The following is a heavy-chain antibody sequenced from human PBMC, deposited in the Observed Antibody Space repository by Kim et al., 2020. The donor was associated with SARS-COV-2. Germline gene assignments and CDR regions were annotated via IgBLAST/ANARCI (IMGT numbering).Heavy chain of an antibody. Sequence: SVKVSCKASGGTFSNYAITWVRQAPGQGLEWMGGIIPFFGATNYAQKFQGRVTITADDSTNTVYMDLSSLRSEDTALYYCAKGSYGYNYGNYYYYFMDLWGQGTTVSVSS. D-gene: IGHD5-18*01. CDR1: GGTFSNYA. CDR2: IIPFFGAT. V-gene: IGHV1-69*13. J-gene: IGHJ6*02. CDR3: AKGSYGYNYGNYYYYFMDL.